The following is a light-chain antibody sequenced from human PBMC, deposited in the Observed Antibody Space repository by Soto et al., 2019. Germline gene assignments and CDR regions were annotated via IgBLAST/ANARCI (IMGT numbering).Light chain of an antibody. J-gene: IGKJ4*01. CDR2: EAS. Sequence: EIVMTQSPVTLSVSPGERATLSCRASQSVRSNLAWYQQKPGQAPSLLIYEASTRATGIPARFSGSGSGTDFTLTISSLEPEDFAVYYCQQHANWPLTFGGGTKVDIK. CDR1: QSVRSN. V-gene: IGKV3-11*01. CDR3: QQHANWPLT.